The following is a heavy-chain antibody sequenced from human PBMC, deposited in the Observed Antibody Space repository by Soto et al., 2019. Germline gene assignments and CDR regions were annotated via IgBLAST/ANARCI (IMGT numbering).Heavy chain of an antibody. CDR1: GYTFTSHY. Sequence: GASVKVSCKASGYTFTSHYMHWGRQAPGQGLEWMGIINPSGGSTSYAQKFQGRVTMTRDTSTSTVYMELSSLRSEDTAVYYCARDGEEIAVSDRNWFDPWGQGTLVTVSS. J-gene: IGHJ5*02. CDR3: ARDGEEIAVSDRNWFDP. D-gene: IGHD6-19*01. CDR2: INPSGGST. V-gene: IGHV1-46*01.